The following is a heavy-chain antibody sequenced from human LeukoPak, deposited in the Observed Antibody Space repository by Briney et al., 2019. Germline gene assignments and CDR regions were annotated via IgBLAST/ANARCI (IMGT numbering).Heavy chain of an antibody. D-gene: IGHD6-13*01. CDR3: ARGFRAAVEANWFDP. Sequence: GGSLRLSCAASGFTFSSFAMHWVRQAPGKGLEWVAVISYDGANKYYADSVKGRFTISRDNSKNTLYLQMNSLRSEDTAVYYCARGFRAAVEANWFDPWGQGTLVTVSS. V-gene: IGHV3-30-3*01. J-gene: IGHJ5*02. CDR1: GFTFSSFA. CDR2: ISYDGANK.